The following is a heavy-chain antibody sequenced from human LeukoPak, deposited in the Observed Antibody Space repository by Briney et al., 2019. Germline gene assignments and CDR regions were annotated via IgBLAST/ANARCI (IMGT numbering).Heavy chain of an antibody. CDR3: VKEQGSGSYRTADY. CDR2: ITYDGDTT. V-gene: IGHV3-30*18. Sequence: GGSLRLSCAASGFTFSSYVMSWVRQAPGKGLEWVAVITYDGDTTYFEDSVKGRFTISRDTSKSTLYLQMNSLGAEDTAVYYCVKEQGSGSYRTADYWGQGTLVTVSS. J-gene: IGHJ4*02. D-gene: IGHD3-10*01. CDR1: GFTFSSYV.